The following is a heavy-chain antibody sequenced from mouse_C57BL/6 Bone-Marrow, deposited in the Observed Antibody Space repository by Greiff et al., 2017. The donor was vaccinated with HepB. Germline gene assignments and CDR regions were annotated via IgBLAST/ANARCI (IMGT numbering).Heavy chain of an antibody. V-gene: IGHV1-15*01. D-gene: IGHD2-3*01. J-gene: IGHJ3*01. CDR1: GYTFTDYE. CDR2: IDPETGGT. CDR3: TRYDDGYYRYGFAY. Sequence: VQLQQSGAELVRPGASVTLSCKASGYTFTDYEMHWVKQTPVHGLEWIGAIDPETGGTAYNQKFKGKAILTADKSSSTAYMELRSLTSEDSAVYYCTRYDDGYYRYGFAYWGQGTLVTVSA.